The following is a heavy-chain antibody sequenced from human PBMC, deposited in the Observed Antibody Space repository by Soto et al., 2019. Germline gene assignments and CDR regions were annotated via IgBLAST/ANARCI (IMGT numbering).Heavy chain of an antibody. Sequence: QLQLQESGSGLVKPSQTLSLTCALSGGSISSGAYSWNWIRQPPGKGLEWIGYIYNSGTTYYNPSLKSRVTISVDRSKTQFSLKLSSVTAADTAVYYCARDDVGGMLRYWGQGTLVTVSS. CDR3: ARDDVGGMLRY. J-gene: IGHJ4*02. CDR2: IYNSGTT. CDR1: GGSISSGAYS. D-gene: IGHD3-10*01. V-gene: IGHV4-30-2*01.